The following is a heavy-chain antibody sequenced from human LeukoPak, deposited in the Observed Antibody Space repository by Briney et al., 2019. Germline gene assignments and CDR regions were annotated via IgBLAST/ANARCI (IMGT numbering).Heavy chain of an antibody. Sequence: GGSLRLSCTASGFTFSSYWMNWARQAPGKGLEWVASINHNGNVNYYVDSVKGRFTISRDNAKNSLYLQMSNLRAEDTAVYFCARGSGLDVWGQGATVTVSS. CDR1: GFTFSSYW. CDR2: INHNGNVN. J-gene: IGHJ6*02. CDR3: ARGSGLDV. D-gene: IGHD3-10*01. V-gene: IGHV3-7*03.